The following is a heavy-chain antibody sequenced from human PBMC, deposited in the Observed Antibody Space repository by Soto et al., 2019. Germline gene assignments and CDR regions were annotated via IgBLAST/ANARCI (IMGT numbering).Heavy chain of an antibody. J-gene: IGHJ6*02. D-gene: IGHD2-2*01. CDR2: IIPIPGTA. CDR3: ASSQGSSTSLEIYYYYYYGMDV. Sequence: QVQLVQSGAEVKKPGSSVKVSCKASGGTFGSYAISWVRQAPGQGLEWMGGIIPIPGTANYAQKFQGRVTIAADESTSTAYMELSSLRSEDTVVYYCASSQGSSTSLEIYYYYYYGMDVWGQGTTVTVSS. V-gene: IGHV1-69*01. CDR1: GGTFGSYA.